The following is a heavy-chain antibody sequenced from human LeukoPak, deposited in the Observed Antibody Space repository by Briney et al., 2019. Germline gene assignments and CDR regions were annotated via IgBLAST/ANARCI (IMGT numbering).Heavy chain of an antibody. CDR3: AKGPRPDITVAHTVEN. D-gene: IGHD6-19*01. CDR1: GFTFSNYA. V-gene: IGHV3-23*01. J-gene: IGHJ4*02. Sequence: GGSLRLSCAASGFTFSNYAITWVRQAPERGREWVSTISSRGDSTYDADSVKGRFTISRDNSKNSLYLQMNNVRVEDTAVYYCAKGPRPDITVAHTVENWGQGTLVTVSS. CDR2: ISSRGDST.